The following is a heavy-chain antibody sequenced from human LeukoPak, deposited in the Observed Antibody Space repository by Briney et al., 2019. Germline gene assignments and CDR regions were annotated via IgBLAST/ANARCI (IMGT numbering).Heavy chain of an antibody. CDR1: GYTFTSYY. V-gene: IGHV1-46*01. J-gene: IGHJ3*02. CDR2: INPTSGDT. D-gene: IGHD6-25*01. Sequence: ASVKVSCKAPGYTFTSYYVHWVRQAPGQGLQWMGIINPTSGDTNYAQNFQGRVTMTRDMSTSTVYMELSSLRSEDTAVYYCARYGFSSVWQGGWHAFDIWGHGTMVTVSS. CDR3: ARYGFSSVWQGGWHAFDI.